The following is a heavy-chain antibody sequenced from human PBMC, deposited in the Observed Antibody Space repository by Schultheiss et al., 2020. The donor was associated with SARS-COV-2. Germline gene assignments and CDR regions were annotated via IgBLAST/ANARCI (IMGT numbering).Heavy chain of an antibody. V-gene: IGHV3-48*03. CDR3: ARDCDDYSNY. CDR1: GFTFSSYA. J-gene: IGHJ4*02. CDR2: ISSSGSTI. Sequence: GGSLRLSCAASGFTFSSYAMSWVRQAPGKGLEWVSYISSSGSTIYYADSVKGRFTISRDNAKNSLYLQMNSLRAEDTAVYYCARDCDDYSNYWGQGTLVTVSS. D-gene: IGHD4-11*01.